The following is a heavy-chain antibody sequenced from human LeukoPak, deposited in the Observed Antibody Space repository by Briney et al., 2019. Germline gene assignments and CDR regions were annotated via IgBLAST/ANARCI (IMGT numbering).Heavy chain of an antibody. J-gene: IGHJ5*02. CDR2: IYHSGST. V-gene: IGHV4-38-2*02. CDR1: GYSISSGYY. Sequence: SETLSLTCTVSGYSISSGYYWGWIRQPPGKGLEWIGSIYHSGSTYYNPSLKSRVTISVDTSKNQFSLKLSSVTAADTAVYYCARTEENWFDPWGQGTLVTVSS. CDR3: ARTEENWFDP.